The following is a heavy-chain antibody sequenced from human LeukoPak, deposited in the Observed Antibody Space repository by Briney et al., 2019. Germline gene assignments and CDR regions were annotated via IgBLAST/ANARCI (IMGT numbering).Heavy chain of an antibody. D-gene: IGHD4-11*01. CDR1: GFTFSAYS. J-gene: IGHJ4*02. V-gene: IGHV3-21*01. Sequence: PGGSLRLSCAASGFTFSAYSMNWVRQAPGKGLEWVSSISSSSYIYYADSVKGRFTISSDNAKNSLYLQMNSLRAEDTALYYCARDLYSDYGIYFDYWGQGTLVTVSS. CDR3: ARDLYSDYGIYFDY. CDR2: ISSSSYI.